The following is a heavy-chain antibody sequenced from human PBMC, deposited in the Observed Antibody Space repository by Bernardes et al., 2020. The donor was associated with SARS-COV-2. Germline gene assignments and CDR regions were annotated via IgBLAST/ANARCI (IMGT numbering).Heavy chain of an antibody. D-gene: IGHD4-17*01. V-gene: IGHV3-23*01. CDR2: ISGSGGST. J-gene: IGHJ6*02. CDR1: GFTFSSYA. CDR3: AADYGDYRYYYYYYGMDV. Sequence: GGSLRLSCAASGFTFSSYAMSWVRQAPGKGLEWVSAISGSGGSTYYADSVKGRFTISRDNSKNTLYLQMNSLRAEDTAVYYCAADYGDYRYYYYYYGMDVWGQGTTVTVSS.